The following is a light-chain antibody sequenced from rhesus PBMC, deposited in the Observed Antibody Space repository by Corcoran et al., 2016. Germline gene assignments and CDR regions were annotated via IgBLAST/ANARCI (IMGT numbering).Light chain of an antibody. Sequence: SYDLTQPPSVSVSPGQTARITCGGDKIGVEVVNWYQQKPPQAPVLVISVDIKRPSGIPERFSASKSGNTAILTISGVEAGDEADYFCQLWDSYTDHYIFGTGTRLSVL. CDR3: QLWDSYTDHYI. CDR1: KIGVEV. J-gene: IGLJ1*01. CDR2: VDI. V-gene: IGLV3-44*01.